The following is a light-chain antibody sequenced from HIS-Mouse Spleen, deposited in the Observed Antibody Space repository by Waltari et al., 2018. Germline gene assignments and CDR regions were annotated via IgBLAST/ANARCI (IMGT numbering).Light chain of an antibody. V-gene: IGKV3-20*01. CDR3: QQYGSSPIT. CDR1: QSVSSSY. Sequence: EIVLTQSPGTLSLSPGERATLSCRASQSVSSSYLAWYQQKPGQAPRHLIYGASSRATGIPDRFSGSGSETDFTLTISRLEPEDFAVYYCQQYGSSPITFGGGTKVEIK. CDR2: GAS. J-gene: IGKJ4*01.